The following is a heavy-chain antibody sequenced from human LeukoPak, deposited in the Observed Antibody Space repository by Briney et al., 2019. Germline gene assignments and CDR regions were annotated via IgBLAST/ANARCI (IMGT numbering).Heavy chain of an antibody. CDR2: ISSSSSYI. Sequence: GGSLRLSCAASGFTFSSYSMNWVRQAPGKGLEWVSSISSSSSYIYYADSVKGRFTISRDNAKNSLYPQMNSLRAEDTAVHYCARDLRLYYYGSGSRSPPGYWGQGTLVTVSS. J-gene: IGHJ4*02. CDR1: GFTFSSYS. V-gene: IGHV3-21*01. CDR3: ARDLRLYYYGSGSRSPPGY. D-gene: IGHD3-10*01.